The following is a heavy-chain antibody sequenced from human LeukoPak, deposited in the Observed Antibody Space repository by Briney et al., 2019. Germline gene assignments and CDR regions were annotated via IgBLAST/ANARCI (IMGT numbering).Heavy chain of an antibody. CDR3: ARGPLLYDYVWGSYRYGSFDY. CDR1: GGSISSGGYY. Sequence: SQTLSLTCTVSGGSISSGGYYWSWIRQHPGKGLEWIGEINHSGSTNYNPSLKSRVTISVDTSKNQFSLKLSSVTAADTAVYYCARGPLLYDYVWGSYRYGSFDYWGQGTLVTVSS. CDR2: INHSGST. D-gene: IGHD3-16*02. V-gene: IGHV4-31*03. J-gene: IGHJ4*02.